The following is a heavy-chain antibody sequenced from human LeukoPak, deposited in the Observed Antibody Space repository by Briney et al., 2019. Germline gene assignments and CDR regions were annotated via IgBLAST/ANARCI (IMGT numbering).Heavy chain of an antibody. CDR1: AYTFTNYY. V-gene: IGHV1-46*01. D-gene: IGHD3-10*01. CDR2: INPNGGST. Sequence: ASVKVSCKASAYTFTNYYIHWVRQAPGQGLEWMGIINPNGGSTSYAQKFQGRVTMTRDTSTSTVYMELSSLRSEDTAVYYCARAMVRGVSNPLDYWGQGTLVTVSS. J-gene: IGHJ4*02. CDR3: ARAMVRGVSNPLDY.